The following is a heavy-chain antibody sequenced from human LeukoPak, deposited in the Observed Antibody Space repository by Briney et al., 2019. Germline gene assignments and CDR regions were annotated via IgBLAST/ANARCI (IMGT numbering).Heavy chain of an antibody. CDR2: ISGYNGNT. D-gene: IGHD3-16*01. J-gene: IGHJ6*03. CDR1: GYTFTSYG. Sequence: GASVKVSCKASGYTFTSYGISWGRQAPGQGREGMGWISGYNGNTNYAQKLQGRGTMTTDTSTRTAYMELRSLRSDDTAVYYCARRGTEDYYYYMDVWGKGTTVTISS. CDR3: ARRGTEDYYYYMDV. V-gene: IGHV1-18*01.